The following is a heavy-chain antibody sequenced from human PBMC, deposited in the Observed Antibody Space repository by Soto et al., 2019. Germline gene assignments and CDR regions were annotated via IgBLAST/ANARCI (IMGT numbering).Heavy chain of an antibody. CDR1: GYTFTGDY. D-gene: IGHD1-26*01. CDR2: INPNSGGT. Sequence: QVQLVQSGAEVKKPGASVKVSCTASGYTFTGDYMHWVRQAPAQGLEWMGWINPNSGGTNYAQKLQGCVTTARETSISTAYMELSRLRSDDTAVYYCARDIVGGRLDAFDIWGQGTMVTVSS. V-gene: IGHV1-2*04. CDR3: ARDIVGGRLDAFDI. J-gene: IGHJ3*02.